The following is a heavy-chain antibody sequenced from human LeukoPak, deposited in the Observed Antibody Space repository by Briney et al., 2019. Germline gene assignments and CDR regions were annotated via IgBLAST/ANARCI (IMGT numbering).Heavy chain of an antibody. D-gene: IGHD3-9*01. CDR3: ATTVYVLRYFDWLFFEY. CDR2: IYYSGST. J-gene: IGHJ4*02. V-gene: IGHV4-31*03. Sequence: SETLSLTCTVAGGSISSGAYWWTWIRQHPGKGLEWIGYIYYSGSTYYNPSLKSRVTISVDTSKNQFSLKLSSVTAADTAVYYCATTVYVLRYFDWLFFEYWGQGTLVTVSS. CDR1: GGSISSGAYW.